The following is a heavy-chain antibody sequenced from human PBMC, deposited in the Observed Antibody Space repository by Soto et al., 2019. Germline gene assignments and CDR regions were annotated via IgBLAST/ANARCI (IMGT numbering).Heavy chain of an antibody. Sequence: GGSLRLSCAASGFTFNRYAMHWVRQAPGKGLEWVAFISFGGSDSYYADSVKGRFTVSRDNAKNTLYLQMNSLRAEDTAVYYCATAEVDYWGPGTLVTVSS. CDR2: ISFGGSDS. V-gene: IGHV3-30*04. CDR3: ATAEVDY. J-gene: IGHJ4*02. CDR1: GFTFNRYA.